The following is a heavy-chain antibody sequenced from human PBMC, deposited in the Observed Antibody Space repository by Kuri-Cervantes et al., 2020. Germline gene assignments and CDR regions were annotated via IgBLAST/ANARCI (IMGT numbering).Heavy chain of an antibody. Sequence: ASVKVSCKASGYTFTSYAMHWVRQAPGQRLEWMGWSNAGNGNTKYSQEFQGRVTITRDTSASTAYMELSSLRSEDMAVYYCASLDTAIDYYGMDVWGQGTTVTVSS. CDR2: SNAGNGNT. D-gene: IGHD5-18*01. CDR3: ASLDTAIDYYGMDV. J-gene: IGHJ6*02. CDR1: GYTFTSYA. V-gene: IGHV1-3*02.